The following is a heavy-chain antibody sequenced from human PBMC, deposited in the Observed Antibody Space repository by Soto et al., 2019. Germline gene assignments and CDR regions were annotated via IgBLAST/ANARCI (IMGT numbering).Heavy chain of an antibody. CDR3: AKDSFICDGGSCYHYHYCYGMDV. CDR1: GGXISSYY. J-gene: IGHJ6*02. Sequence: SETLSLTCTVSGGXISSYYWSWIRQPPGKGLEWIGYIYYSGSTNYNPSLKSRVTISVDTSKNQFSLKLSSVTAADTAVYYCAKDSFICDGGSCYHYHYCYGMDVWGQGTTVTVSS. D-gene: IGHD2-15*01. V-gene: IGHV4-59*01. CDR2: IYYSGST.